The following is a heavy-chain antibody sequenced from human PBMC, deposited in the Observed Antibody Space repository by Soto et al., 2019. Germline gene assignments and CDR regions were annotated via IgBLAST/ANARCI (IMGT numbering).Heavy chain of an antibody. D-gene: IGHD6-6*01. Sequence: QVQLVESGGGVVQPGRPLRLSCAASGFTFSSYGMHWVRQAPGKGLEWVAVIWYDGSNKYYADSVKGRFTISRDNSKNTLYLQMNSLRAEDTAVYYCARSIDAFDIWGQGTMVTVSS. CDR3: ARSIDAFDI. V-gene: IGHV3-33*01. J-gene: IGHJ3*02. CDR1: GFTFSSYG. CDR2: IWYDGSNK.